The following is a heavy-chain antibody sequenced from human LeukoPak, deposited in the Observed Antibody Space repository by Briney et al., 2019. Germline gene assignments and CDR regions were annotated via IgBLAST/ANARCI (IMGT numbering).Heavy chain of an antibody. J-gene: IGHJ4*02. V-gene: IGHV3-33*01. CDR3: TRYNNDHFDY. CDR1: GFTFGGYG. Sequence: GGSLRLSCAGSGFTFGGYGMHWFRQTPGKGLEWVAVIEYDGSRAFYADSVKGRFTISRDNSKNTMSVQMDDLRAEDTAVYYCTRYNNDHFDYWGQGTLVTVSS. CDR2: IEYDGSRA. D-gene: IGHD1-14*01.